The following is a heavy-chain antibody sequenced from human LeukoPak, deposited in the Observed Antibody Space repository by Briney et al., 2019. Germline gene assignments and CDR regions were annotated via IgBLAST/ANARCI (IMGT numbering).Heavy chain of an antibody. Sequence: GGSLRLSCAASGFTFSSYSMNWVRQAPGKGLEWVSSISSSSSYIYYADSVKGRFTISRDNAKNSLYLQMNSLRAEDTAVYYCARDLVAAPPSAYWFDPWGQGTLVTVSS. D-gene: IGHD6-13*01. CDR2: ISSSSSYI. J-gene: IGHJ5*02. CDR1: GFTFSSYS. V-gene: IGHV3-21*01. CDR3: ARDLVAAPPSAYWFDP.